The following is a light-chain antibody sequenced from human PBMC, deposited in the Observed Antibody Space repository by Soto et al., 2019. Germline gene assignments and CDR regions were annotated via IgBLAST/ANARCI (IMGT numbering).Light chain of an antibody. J-gene: IGLJ1*01. V-gene: IGLV2-8*01. CDR2: EVS. CDR3: GSYAGTNSFV. CDR1: SSDIGAYNY. Sequence: QSVLTQPPSASGSLGQSVTISCTGTSSDIGAYNYVSWYQQHPGKAPKFMIYEVSKRPSGVPDRFSGSKSGNTASLTVSGLQAEDEADYDCGSYAGTNSFVFGTGTKVTVL.